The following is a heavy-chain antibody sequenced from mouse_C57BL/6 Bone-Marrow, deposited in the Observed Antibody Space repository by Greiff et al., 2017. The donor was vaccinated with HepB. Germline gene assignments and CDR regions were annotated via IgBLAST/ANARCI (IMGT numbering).Heavy chain of an antibody. CDR1: GFTFSSYA. V-gene: IGHV5-4*01. CDR2: ISDGGSYT. J-gene: IGHJ4*01. D-gene: IGHD4-1*01. Sequence: EVMLVESGGGLVKPGGSLKLSCAASGFTFSSYAMSWVRQTPEKRLEWVATISDGGSYTYYPDNVKGRFTISRDNAKNNLYLQMSHLKSEDTAMYYCARDVTGTYAMDYWGQGTSVTVSS. CDR3: ARDVTGTYAMDY.